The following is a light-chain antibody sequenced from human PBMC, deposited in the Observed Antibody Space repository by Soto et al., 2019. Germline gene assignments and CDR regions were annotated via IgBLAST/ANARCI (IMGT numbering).Light chain of an antibody. CDR1: QSVGNNY. J-gene: IGKJ4*01. V-gene: IGKV3-20*01. CDR3: HQHAESPLT. CDR2: TAS. Sequence: EIVLTQSPGTLSLSPGKRATLSCRASQSVGNNYLAWYQQKPGQAPRLLIYTASSRATGIPDRFSGSGSGTDFTLTISRLEPEDFAVYYCHQHAESPLTFGGGTKVDIK.